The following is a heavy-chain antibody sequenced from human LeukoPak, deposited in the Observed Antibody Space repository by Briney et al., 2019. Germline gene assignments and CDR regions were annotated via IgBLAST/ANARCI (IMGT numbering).Heavy chain of an antibody. J-gene: IGHJ3*02. CDR2: IYASGST. V-gene: IGHV3-66*01. CDR3: TREGYWASDI. CDR1: DFIVGNNY. D-gene: IGHD2-8*02. Sequence: PGGSLRLSCEASDFIVGNNYMSWVRQAPGKGLEWVSLIYASGSTYYADSVKGRFTISRDNAKNSLYLQMNSLRAEDTAVYYCTREGYWASDIWGQGTMVTVSS.